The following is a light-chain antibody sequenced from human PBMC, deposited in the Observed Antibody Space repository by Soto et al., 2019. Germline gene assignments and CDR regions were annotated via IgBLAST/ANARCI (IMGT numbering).Light chain of an antibody. Sequence: IVLTQSPGTLSLSPGERATLSCRASQSISHKYLAWYQQEPGQAPRLLIHGVSIRATGIPDRFSGSGSGTDVTLTISRLEPEGFAVYYCQLYSGSPWTCGQGTKVEIK. CDR2: GVS. CDR3: QLYSGSPWT. V-gene: IGKV3-20*01. J-gene: IGKJ1*01. CDR1: QSISHKY.